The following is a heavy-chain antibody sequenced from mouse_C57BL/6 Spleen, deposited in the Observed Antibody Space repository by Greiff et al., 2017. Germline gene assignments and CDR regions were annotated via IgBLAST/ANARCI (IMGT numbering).Heavy chain of an antibody. CDR2: ISSGSSTI. J-gene: IGHJ4*01. CDR3: ARGGYGSEDYAMDY. CDR1: GFTFSDYG. V-gene: IGHV5-17*01. D-gene: IGHD1-1*01. Sequence: EVQGVESGGGLVKPGGSLKLSCAASGFTFSDYGMHWVRQAPEKGLEWVAYISSGSSTIYYADTVKGRFTISRDNAKNTLFLQMTSLRSEDTAMYYCARGGYGSEDYAMDYWGQGTSVTVSS.